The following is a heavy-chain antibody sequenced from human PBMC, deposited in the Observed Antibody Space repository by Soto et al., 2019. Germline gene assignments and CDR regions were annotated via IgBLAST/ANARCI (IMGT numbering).Heavy chain of an antibody. J-gene: IGHJ1*01. CDR3: AKVWTTDYHGSPGTGPEN. V-gene: IGHV3-23*01. CDR1: GLRFNNYG. CDR2: NSVSVGRT. Sequence: QPGWSRRLSSGASGLRFNNYGMSWVRQARGKGLEWVSGNSVSVGRTYYADSVKGRFTISRDNSKNTLYLQMSGLRAEDTAVHYCAKVWTTDYHGSPGTGPENWRRCNLVTISS. D-gene: IGHD3-10*01.